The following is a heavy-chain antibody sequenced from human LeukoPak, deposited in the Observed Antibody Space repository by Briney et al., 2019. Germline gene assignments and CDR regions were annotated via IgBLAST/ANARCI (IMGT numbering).Heavy chain of an antibody. J-gene: IGHJ4*02. V-gene: IGHV3-30-3*01. CDR2: ISYDGSNK. CDR3: ARSDYGDFPGDY. Sequence: PGGSLRLSCAASGFTFGSYAMRWVRQAPGKGLEWVAVISYDGSNKYYADSVKGRFTISRDNSKNTLYLQMNSLRAEDTAVYYCARSDYGDFPGDYWGQGTLVTVSS. CDR1: GFTFGSYA. D-gene: IGHD4-17*01.